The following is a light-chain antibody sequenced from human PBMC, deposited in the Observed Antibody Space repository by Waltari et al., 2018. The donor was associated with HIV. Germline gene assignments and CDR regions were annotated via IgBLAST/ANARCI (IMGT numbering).Light chain of an antibody. CDR3: QAWDSSTAGV. CDR1: KLGDKY. V-gene: IGLV3-1*01. J-gene: IGLJ2*01. Sequence: SYELTQPPPVSVSPGQTARITCPGDKLGDKYACWHQQKPGQSPVLVIYQDSKRPSGIPDRFSGSNSGNTATLTISGTQAMDEADYYCQAWDSSTAGVFGGGTKLTVL. CDR2: QDS.